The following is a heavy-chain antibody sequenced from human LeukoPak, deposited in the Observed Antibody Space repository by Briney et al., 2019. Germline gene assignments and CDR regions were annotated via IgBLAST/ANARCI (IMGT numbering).Heavy chain of an antibody. CDR3: ARVFHYYYMDV. Sequence: GGSLRLSCAASGFTFSSYWMHWVRQVPGKGLMWVSRINSYGNSTNYADSVKGRFTISRDNAKNSLYLQMNSLRAEDTAVYYCARVFHYYYMDVWGKGTTVTVSS. J-gene: IGHJ6*03. V-gene: IGHV3-74*01. D-gene: IGHD3-9*01. CDR2: INSYGNST. CDR1: GFTFSSYW.